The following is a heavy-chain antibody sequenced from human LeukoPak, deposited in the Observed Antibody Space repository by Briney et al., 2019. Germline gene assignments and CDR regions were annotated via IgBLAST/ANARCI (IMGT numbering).Heavy chain of an antibody. V-gene: IGHV4-59*01. CDR3: ARGSRYYYDSSGISFDY. J-gene: IGHJ4*02. CDR1: GGSISSYY. CDR2: IYYSGST. D-gene: IGHD3-22*01. Sequence: SETLSLTCAVSGGSISSYYWSWIRQPPGKGLEWIGYIYYSGSTNYNPSLKSRVTISVDTSKNQFSLKLSSVTAADTAVYYCARGSRYYYDSSGISFDYWGQGTLVTVSS.